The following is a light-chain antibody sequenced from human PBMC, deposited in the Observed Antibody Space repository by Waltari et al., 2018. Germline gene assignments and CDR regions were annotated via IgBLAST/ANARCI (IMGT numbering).Light chain of an antibody. J-gene: IGKJ2*01. V-gene: IGKV2-28*01. CDR1: QSLLHSNGYNY. Sequence: DIVMTQSPLSLPVTPGESASISCRSSQSLLHSNGYNYLDWYLQKPGQSPHLLIYLGSNRASGVPDRFSGSASGTDFTLKISSVEAEDVGVYYCMQVLQTPYTFGQGTELEI. CDR2: LGS. CDR3: MQVLQTPYT.